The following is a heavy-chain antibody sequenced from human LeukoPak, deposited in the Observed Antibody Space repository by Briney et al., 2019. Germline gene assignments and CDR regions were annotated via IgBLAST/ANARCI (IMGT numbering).Heavy chain of an antibody. V-gene: IGHV4-30-2*01. CDR2: IYHSGST. CDR1: GGSISSGGYY. D-gene: IGHD1-26*01. Sequence: SETLSLTCTVSGGSISSGGYYWSWIRQPPGKGLEWIGYIYHSGSTYYNPSLKSRVTISVDRSKNQFSLKLSSVTAADTAVYYCARSRRVGATELDWFDPWGQGTLVTVPS. CDR3: ARSRRVGATELDWFDP. J-gene: IGHJ5*02.